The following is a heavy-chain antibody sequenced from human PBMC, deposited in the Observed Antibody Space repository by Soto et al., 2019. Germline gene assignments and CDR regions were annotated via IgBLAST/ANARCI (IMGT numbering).Heavy chain of an antibody. J-gene: IGHJ4*02. CDR2: ISAYNGNT. D-gene: IGHD6-19*01. V-gene: IGHV1-18*01. CDR1: GYTFTSYG. Sequence: ASVKVSCKASGYTFTSYGISWVRQAPGQGLEWMGWISAYNGNTNYAQKLQGRVTMTTDTSTSTAYMELRSLRSDDTAVYYCARDDSYSGGWYIRTATQAFDYWGQGTLVTVSS. CDR3: ARDDSYSGGWYIRTATQAFDY.